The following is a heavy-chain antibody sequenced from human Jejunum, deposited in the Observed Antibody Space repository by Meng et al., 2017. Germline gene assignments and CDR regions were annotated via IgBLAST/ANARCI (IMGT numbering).Heavy chain of an antibody. J-gene: IGHJ4*02. D-gene: IGHD6-25*01. CDR1: GYTFSSNY. CDR2: INPNGDWT. Sequence: VQLVQVGAEVKKPGASGKISFKASGYTFSSNYMHWVRQAPGQGLEWMGIINPNGDWTSYAQKLQGRVTITRDTSISTAYMELSGLRSDDTAMYYCARDEDISAAGKLFGDYWGQGTLVTVSS. CDR3: ARDEDISAAGKLFGDY. V-gene: IGHV1-46*01.